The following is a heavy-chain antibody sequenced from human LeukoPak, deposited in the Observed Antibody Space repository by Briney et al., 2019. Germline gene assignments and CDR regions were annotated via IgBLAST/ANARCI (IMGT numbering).Heavy chain of an antibody. CDR3: AGTPVVAATSFDY. V-gene: IGHV3-21*01. Sequence: GGSLRLSCAASGFTFSSYSMNWVRQAPGKGLEWVSSISSSSSYIYYADSVKGRFTISRDNAKNSLYLQMNSLRAEDTAVYYCAGTPVVAATSFDYRGQRTLVTVSS. CDR2: ISSSSSYI. CDR1: GFTFSSYS. J-gene: IGHJ4*02. D-gene: IGHD2-15*01.